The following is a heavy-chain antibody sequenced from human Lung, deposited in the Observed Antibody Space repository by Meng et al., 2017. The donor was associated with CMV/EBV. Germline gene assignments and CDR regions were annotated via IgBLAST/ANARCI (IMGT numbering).Heavy chain of an antibody. CDR1: GYTFTAHY. CDR3: ERDNNWGPDY. CDR2: IHTHRGDT. V-gene: IGHV1-2*02. Sequence: ASXXVSCKASGYTFTAHYFHWVRQAPGQGLEWMGWIHTHRGDTNYAQQFQGRVTLTRDTSINTGYMELTRLTSDDTAVYYCERDNNWGPDYWSQGTLVTVPS. D-gene: IGHD7-27*01. J-gene: IGHJ4*02.